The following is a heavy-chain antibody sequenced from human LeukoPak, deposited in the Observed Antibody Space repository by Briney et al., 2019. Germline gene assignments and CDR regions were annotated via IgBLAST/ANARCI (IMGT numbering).Heavy chain of an antibody. J-gene: IGHJ4*02. CDR1: GFTFSDYY. D-gene: IGHD3-22*01. CDR3: ARANSKGTSKYYYDSSGYYGGCFDY. CDR2: INWNGGST. V-gene: IGHV3-20*04. Sequence: PGGSLRLSCAASGFTFSDYYMSWIRQAPGKGLEWVSGINWNGGSTGYADSVKGRFTISRDNAKNSLYLQMNSLRAEDTALYYCARANSKGTSKYYYDSSGYYGGCFDYWGQGTLVTVSS.